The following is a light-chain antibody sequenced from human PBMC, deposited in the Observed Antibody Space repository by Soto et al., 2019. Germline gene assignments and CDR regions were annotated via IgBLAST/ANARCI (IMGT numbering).Light chain of an antibody. CDR2: GEY. J-gene: IGKJ5*01. CDR3: QQYNNWPLT. CDR1: ENVNST. Sequence: VMTQSPAALPLSPGDSATLSCRASENVNSTVAWWYKQNTGQTPRILIFGEYTRASGIPARLSGSGSGTELNLTISSLQSEDFAVYWCQQYNNWPLTCGQGTRLEI. V-gene: IGKV3-15*01.